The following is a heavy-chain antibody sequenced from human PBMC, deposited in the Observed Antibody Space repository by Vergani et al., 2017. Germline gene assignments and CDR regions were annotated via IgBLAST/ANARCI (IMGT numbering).Heavy chain of an antibody. CDR3: ARSCSSTSCQNKVDY. D-gene: IGHD2-2*01. CDR2: INHSGST. J-gene: IGHJ4*02. Sequence: QVQLQQWGAGLLKPSETLSLTCAVYGGSFSGYYWSWIRQPPGKGLEWIGEINHSGSTNYNPSLKSRVTISVDTSKNQFSLKLSSVTAADTAVYYCARSCSSTSCQNKVDYWGQGTLVTVSS. V-gene: IGHV4-34*01. CDR1: GGSFSGYY.